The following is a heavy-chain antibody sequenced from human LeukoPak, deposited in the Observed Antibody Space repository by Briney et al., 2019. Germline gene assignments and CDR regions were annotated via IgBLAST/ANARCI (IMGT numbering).Heavy chain of an antibody. J-gene: IGHJ6*02. Sequence: GGSLRLSCAASGFTFSSYGMHWVRQAPGKGLEWVAFIRYDGSNKYYADSVKGRFTISRDNSKNTLYLQMNSMRAEDTAVYYCARYAPYYYYGMDVWGQGTTVTVSS. CDR3: ARYAPYYYYGMDV. D-gene: IGHD5-12*01. CDR2: IRYDGSNK. CDR1: GFTFSSYG. V-gene: IGHV3-30*02.